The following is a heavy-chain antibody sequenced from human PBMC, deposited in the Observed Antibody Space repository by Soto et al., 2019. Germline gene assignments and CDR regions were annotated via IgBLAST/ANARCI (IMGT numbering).Heavy chain of an antibody. CDR1: GFTFSSYS. V-gene: IGHV3-21*01. CDR2: ISSSSSYI. D-gene: IGHD3-9*01. Sequence: GGSLRLSCAASGFTFSSYSMNWVRQAPGKGLEWVSSISSSSSYIYYADSVKGRFTISRDNAKNSLYLQMNSLRAEDTAVYYCARDLHDNDILTGPWGQGTLVTVSS. CDR3: ARDLHDNDILTGP. J-gene: IGHJ5*02.